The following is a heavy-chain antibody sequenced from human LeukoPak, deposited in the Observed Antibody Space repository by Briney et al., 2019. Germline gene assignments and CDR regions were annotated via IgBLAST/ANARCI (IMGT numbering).Heavy chain of an antibody. Sequence: EASVKVSCKASGYTFTGYYMHWVRQAPGQGLEWMGWINPNSGGTDYAQKFQGRVTMTRDTSISTAYMELSRLKSDDTAVYYCARDAIVRDYSNSDYWGQGTLVTVSS. CDR3: ARDAIVRDYSNSDY. J-gene: IGHJ4*02. V-gene: IGHV1-2*02. CDR2: INPNSGGT. D-gene: IGHD4-11*01. CDR1: GYTFTGYY.